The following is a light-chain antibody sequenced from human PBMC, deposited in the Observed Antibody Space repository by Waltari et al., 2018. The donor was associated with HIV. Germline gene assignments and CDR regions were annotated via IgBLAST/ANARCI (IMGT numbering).Light chain of an antibody. CDR1: SANIGAGPD. CDR3: QSFDSSRGGFFI. V-gene: IGLV1-40*01. CDR2: AND. J-gene: IGLJ1*01. Sequence: QSVMTQPPSVSGASGQRVTISCPGTSANIGAGPDVQWYKQIPGTAPQLLIFANDNRPSGVPDRFSGSKSGTSASLAITGLQPEDEADYYCQSFDSSRGGFFIFGTGTSVTVL.